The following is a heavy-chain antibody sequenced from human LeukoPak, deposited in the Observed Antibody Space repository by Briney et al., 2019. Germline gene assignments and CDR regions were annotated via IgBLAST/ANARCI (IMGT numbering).Heavy chain of an antibody. V-gene: IGHV4-59*01. CDR2: IYYSGST. CDR1: GGSISSYY. J-gene: IGHJ4*02. D-gene: IGHD6-19*01. CDR3: ARRGSGSWWVFDY. Sequence: EXLSLTXTVSGGSISSYYWSWLGQPPGKGLEWIGYIYYSGSTKYNPSLKSRVTISVDTSKNQFSLKLSSVTAADTAVYYCARRGSGSWWVFDYWGQGTLVTVSS.